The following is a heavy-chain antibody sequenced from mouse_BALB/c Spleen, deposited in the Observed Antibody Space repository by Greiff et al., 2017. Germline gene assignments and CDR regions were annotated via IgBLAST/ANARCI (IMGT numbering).Heavy chain of an antibody. Sequence: VQLQQSGPELMKPGASVKISCKASGYSFTSYYMHWVKQSHGKSLEWIGYIDPFNGGTSYNQKFKGKATLTVDKSSSTAYMHLSSLTSEDSAVYYCARRHRYNYAMDYWGQGTSVTVSS. CDR3: ARRHRYNYAMDY. CDR2: IDPFNGGT. V-gene: IGHV1S135*01. D-gene: IGHD2-14*01. J-gene: IGHJ4*01. CDR1: GYSFTSYY.